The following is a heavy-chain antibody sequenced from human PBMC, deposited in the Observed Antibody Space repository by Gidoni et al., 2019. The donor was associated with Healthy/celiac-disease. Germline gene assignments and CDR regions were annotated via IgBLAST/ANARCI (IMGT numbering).Heavy chain of an antibody. V-gene: IGHV5-51*01. CDR2: IYPGDSDT. Sequence: EVQLVQSGAEVKKPGESLKISCKGSGYSFTSYWIGWVRQMPGKGLEWMGIIYPGDSDTRYSPSFQGQVTISADKSISTAYLQWSSLKASDTAMYYCARQSPKDYYDSSGYLPFDYWGQGTLVTVSS. D-gene: IGHD3-22*01. J-gene: IGHJ4*02. CDR3: ARQSPKDYYDSSGYLPFDY. CDR1: GYSFTSYW.